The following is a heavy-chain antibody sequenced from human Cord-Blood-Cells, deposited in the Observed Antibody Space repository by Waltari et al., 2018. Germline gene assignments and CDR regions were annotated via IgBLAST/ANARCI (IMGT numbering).Heavy chain of an antibody. CDR1: GGSISSSNW. D-gene: IGHD6-13*01. CDR3: ARDAIAAAGIEGDAFDI. J-gene: IGHJ3*02. CDR2: IYHSGST. V-gene: IGHV4-4*02. Sequence: QVQLQESGPGLVKPSGTLSLTCAVSGGSISSSNWWSWVRQPPGKGLEWIGEIYHSGSTNYNPALKSRGTISVDKSKNQVSLKLSSVTAADTAVYYCARDAIAAAGIEGDAFDIWGQGTMVTVSS.